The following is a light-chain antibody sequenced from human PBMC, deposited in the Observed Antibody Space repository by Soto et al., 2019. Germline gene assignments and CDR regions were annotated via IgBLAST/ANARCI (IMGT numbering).Light chain of an antibody. V-gene: IGKV3-11*01. J-gene: IGKJ2*01. CDR1: QSVSTY. CDR3: QRRGAWYT. CDR2: DAS. Sequence: EIVLTQSPATLSLSPGERATLSCRASQSVSTYLAWYQQKPGQAPRLLIYDASNRATGIPARFSGSGSGTAFTLTISSLELEDFAVYYCQRRGAWYTFGQGTKLEIK.